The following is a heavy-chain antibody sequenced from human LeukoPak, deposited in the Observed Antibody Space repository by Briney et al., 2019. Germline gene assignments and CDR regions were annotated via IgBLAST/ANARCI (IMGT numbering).Heavy chain of an antibody. CDR3: ARYVVYGSGKYYFDY. V-gene: IGHV4-59*08. CDR1: GGSMSNYY. Sequence: PSETLSLTCTVSGGSMSNYYWSWIRQPPGKGLEWIGFIYYSGSTSYNPSLKSRVTISVDTSENQFSLKLSSVTAADTAVYYCARYVVYGSGKYYFDYWGQGTLVTVSS. D-gene: IGHD3-10*01. CDR2: IYYSGST. J-gene: IGHJ4*02.